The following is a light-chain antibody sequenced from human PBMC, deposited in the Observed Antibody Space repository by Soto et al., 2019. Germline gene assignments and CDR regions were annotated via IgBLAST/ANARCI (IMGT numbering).Light chain of an antibody. J-gene: IGKJ1*01. Sequence: EIVMTQSPATLSVSPGERANLSCRASQSVNIYLAWYQQKPGQAPRLLIYGASNRATGIPDRFSGSGSGTDFTLTISRLEPEDFAVYYCQQYGSSGTFGQGTKVDIK. CDR2: GAS. CDR3: QQYGSSGT. CDR1: QSVNIY. V-gene: IGKV3-20*01.